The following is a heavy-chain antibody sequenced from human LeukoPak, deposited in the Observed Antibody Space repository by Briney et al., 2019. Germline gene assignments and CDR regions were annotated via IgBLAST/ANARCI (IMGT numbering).Heavy chain of an antibody. Sequence: SETLSLTCTVSGGSISSSSYYWGWIRQPPGQGLEWIGSIYYSGSTYYNPSLKSRVTISVDTSKNQFSLKLSSVTAADTAVYYCARGLNYDYVSVFDYWGQGTLVTVSS. CDR1: GGSISSSSYY. V-gene: IGHV4-39*07. J-gene: IGHJ4*02. D-gene: IGHD3-16*01. CDR3: ARGLNYDYVSVFDY. CDR2: IYYSGST.